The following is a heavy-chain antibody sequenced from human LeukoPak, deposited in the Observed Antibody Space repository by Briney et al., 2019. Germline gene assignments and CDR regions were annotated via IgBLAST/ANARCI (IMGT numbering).Heavy chain of an antibody. D-gene: IGHD2-2*01. V-gene: IGHV3-48*01. CDR3: ARDAIRDV. CDR1: GVTFSTDT. CDR2: ISSNGTTR. Sequence: GGSLRLSCAASGVTFSTDTTNWVRQAPGKGLEWVSYISSNGTTRYYADSVRGRFTISRDNAKNSLYLQMNRLRPEATAFYYCARDAIRDVWGKGPTVTVSS. J-gene: IGHJ6*04.